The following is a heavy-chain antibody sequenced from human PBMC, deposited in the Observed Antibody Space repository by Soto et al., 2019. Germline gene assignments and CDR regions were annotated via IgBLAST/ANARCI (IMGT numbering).Heavy chain of an antibody. CDR3: ARVAGYGSGSRHFDS. J-gene: IGHJ4*02. D-gene: IGHD3-10*01. V-gene: IGHV1-18*01. CDR2: TVATTGST. Sequence: QVQLVQSGAEVTEPGASVKLSCKTSGYTFSTYGLTWVRQAPGQGLEWMGWTVATTGSTIYAQDFQGRVTVTTHRSTTTGYLELKSLTSDDTALYYCARVAGYGSGSRHFDSWGQGTLVTVSS. CDR1: GYTFSTYG.